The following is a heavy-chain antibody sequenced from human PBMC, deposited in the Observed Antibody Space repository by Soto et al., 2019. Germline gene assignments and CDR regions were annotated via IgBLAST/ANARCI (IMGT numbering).Heavy chain of an antibody. CDR3: ARALGTRAFDI. D-gene: IGHD7-27*01. V-gene: IGHV1-46*01. CDR2: INPSGGGA. Sequence: QVQLVQSGAEVKKPGTSVKVSCKASGYTFTHNYMHWVRQAPGQGLEWIGIINPSGGGANNAEKFQGRVTMTRDTSTSTVYMELSSLKSEDTAVYFCARALGTRAFDIWGQGTMVIVSS. J-gene: IGHJ3*02. CDR1: GYTFTHNY.